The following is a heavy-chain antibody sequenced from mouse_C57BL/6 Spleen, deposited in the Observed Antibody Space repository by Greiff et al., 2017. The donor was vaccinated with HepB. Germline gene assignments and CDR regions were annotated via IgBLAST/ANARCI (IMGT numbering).Heavy chain of an antibody. CDR3: ARRGGYGSFAY. J-gene: IGHJ3*01. CDR2: INPNNGGT. D-gene: IGHD1-1*01. V-gene: IGHV1-26*01. Sequence: EVQLQQSGPELVKPGASVKISCKAYGYTFTDYYMNWVKQSHGKSLEWIGDINPNNGGTSYNQKFKGKATLTVDKSSSTAYMELRSLTSEDSAVYYCARRGGYGSFAYWGQGTLVTVSA. CDR1: GYTFTDYY.